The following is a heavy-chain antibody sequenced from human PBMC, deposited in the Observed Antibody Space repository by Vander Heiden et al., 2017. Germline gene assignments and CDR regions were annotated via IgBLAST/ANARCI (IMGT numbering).Heavy chain of an antibody. CDR2: ISYDGRNE. Sequence: QVQLVESGGGVVQPGGSLRLSSAASGFTFSSYYMHGVRQPPGKGLEWVAVISYDGRNEYYADSVKGRFTVSRDNSKNTLYLQMNSLRAEDTAVYYCAKDRVVGKYSNGWSVDYWGQGTLVTVSS. V-gene: IGHV3-30*18. D-gene: IGHD6-19*01. CDR3: AKDRVVGKYSNGWSVDY. CDR1: GFTFSSYY. J-gene: IGHJ4*02.